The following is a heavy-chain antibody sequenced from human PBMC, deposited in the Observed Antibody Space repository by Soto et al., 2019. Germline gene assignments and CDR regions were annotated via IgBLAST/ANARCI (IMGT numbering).Heavy chain of an antibody. CDR2: LDHQGYS. D-gene: IGHD3-9*01. J-gene: IGHJ5*02. V-gene: IGHV4-59*01. CDR1: GAPITSNY. CDR3: ASANVTGYLDWLDL. Sequence: PSETLSLTCSVSGAPITSNYWTWIRQPPGKGLEWIGYLDHQGYSNYSPSLRSRVSMSIDTSKNQLSLKVHSVTAADTAVYYCASANVTGYLDWLDLWGQGNLVTFSS.